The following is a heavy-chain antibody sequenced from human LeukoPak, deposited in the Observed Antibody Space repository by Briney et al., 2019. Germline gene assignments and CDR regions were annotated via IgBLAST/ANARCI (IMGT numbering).Heavy chain of an antibody. CDR3: ARLSGYDWESFYDY. Sequence: ASVKVSCKASEYTFTSYYMHWVRQAPGQGLEWMGWINPNSGGTSYAQKLQGRVTMTRDTSKNQFSLKLSSVTAADTAVYYCARLSGYDWESFYDYWGQGTLVTVSS. J-gene: IGHJ4*02. CDR1: EYTFTSYY. V-gene: IGHV1-2*02. CDR2: INPNSGGT. D-gene: IGHD5-12*01.